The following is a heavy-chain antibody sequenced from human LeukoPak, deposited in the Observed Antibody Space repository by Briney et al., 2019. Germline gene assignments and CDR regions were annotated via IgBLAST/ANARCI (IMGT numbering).Heavy chain of an antibody. CDR3: ARVLCSGGTCLDAFDI. CDR1: GFTLSSYG. Sequence: PGGSLRLSCVACGFTLSSYGVLWVRQAPGKGLEWVAVIWYDGSNKYYADSVKGRFTISRDNSKNTLYLQMNSLRAEDTAVYYCARVLCSGGTCLDAFDIRGQGTMVTVSS. CDR2: IWYDGSNK. D-gene: IGHD2-15*01. V-gene: IGHV3-33*01. J-gene: IGHJ3*02.